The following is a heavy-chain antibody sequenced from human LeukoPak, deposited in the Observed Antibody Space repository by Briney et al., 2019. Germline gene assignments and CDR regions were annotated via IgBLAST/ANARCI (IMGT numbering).Heavy chain of an antibody. V-gene: IGHV4-59*08. CDR2: IHYTGST. CDR1: GGSIRSYY. CDR3: ARHSSSWYPDY. J-gene: IGHJ4*02. D-gene: IGHD6-13*01. Sequence: PSETLSLTCTVSGGSIRSYYWSWIRQPPGKGLEWIGYIHYTGSTNYNPSLKSRVSISVDTSKNQFSLQLSSVTATDTAVYFCARHSSSWYPDYWGQGTLVTVSS.